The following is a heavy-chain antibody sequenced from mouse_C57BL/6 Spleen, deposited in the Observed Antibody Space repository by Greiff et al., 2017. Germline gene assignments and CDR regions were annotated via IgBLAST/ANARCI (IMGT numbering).Heavy chain of an antibody. Sequence: VQLQQSGPGLVAPSQSLSITCTVSGFSLTSYGVSWVRQPPGTGLELLGVIWGDGGTNYYSALISRLSISKDNSKSQVFLKLDSLQTDDTATYYCAKTGDYWFAYWGQGTLVTVSA. D-gene: IGHD2-4*01. CDR1: GFSLTSYG. J-gene: IGHJ3*01. V-gene: IGHV2-3*01. CDR3: AKTGDYWFAY. CDR2: IWGDGGT.